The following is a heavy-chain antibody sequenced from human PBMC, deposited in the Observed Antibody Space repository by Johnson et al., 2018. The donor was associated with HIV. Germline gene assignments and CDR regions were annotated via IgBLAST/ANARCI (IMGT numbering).Heavy chain of an antibody. CDR2: IKQDGSEK. J-gene: IGHJ3*01. CDR3: ARGSSGSFDL. CDR1: GFTFSNAW. D-gene: IGHD6-6*01. Sequence: MLLVESGGGVVQPGRSLRLSCAASGFTFSNAWMSWVRQAPGKGLEWVANIKQDGSEKYYVDSVKGRFTISRDNAKNSLYLQMSSLRAEDTALYYCARGSSGSFDLWGRGTMVTVSS. V-gene: IGHV3-7*01.